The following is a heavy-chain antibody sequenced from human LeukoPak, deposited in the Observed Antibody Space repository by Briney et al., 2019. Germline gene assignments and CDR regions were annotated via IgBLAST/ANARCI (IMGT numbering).Heavy chain of an antibody. CDR2: ISGSGGST. CDR3: AKDVGTTVVTPLSRVGAFDI. CDR1: GFTFSSYA. V-gene: IGHV3-23*01. J-gene: IGHJ3*02. D-gene: IGHD4-23*01. Sequence: PGGSLRLSCAASGFTFSSYAMSWVRQAPGKGLEWVSAISGSGGSTYYADSVKGRFTISRDNSKNTLYLQMNSLRAEDTAVYYCAKDVGTTVVTPLSRVGAFDIWGQGTMVTVSS.